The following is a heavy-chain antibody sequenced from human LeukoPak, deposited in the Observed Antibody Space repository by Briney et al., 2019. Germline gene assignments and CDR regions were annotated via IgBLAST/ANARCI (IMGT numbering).Heavy chain of an antibody. Sequence: GASVKVSCKASGYTLTTYYMHWVRQAPGQGLEWMGWINPNSGGTNYAQRFQGWVTMTRDTSISTVYMELSSLKSDDTAVYYCARGRYSYAYDYWGQGTLVTVSS. CDR1: GYTLTTYY. D-gene: IGHD5-18*01. V-gene: IGHV1-2*04. CDR2: INPNSGGT. J-gene: IGHJ4*02. CDR3: ARGRYSYAYDY.